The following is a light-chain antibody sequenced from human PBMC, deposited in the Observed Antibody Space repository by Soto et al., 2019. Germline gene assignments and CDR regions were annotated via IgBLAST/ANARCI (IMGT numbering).Light chain of an antibody. V-gene: IGKV1-6*01. Sequence: AIQMTQSPSSLSASVGDRVTITCRSSQAIRNDVAWYQQKAGKAPKLLISAASILQSGVPSRFSGRGSGTDFTLTIISLQSEDLATYYCLQDYNYPWTFGQGTTVEI. J-gene: IGKJ1*01. CDR3: LQDYNYPWT. CDR2: AAS. CDR1: QAIRND.